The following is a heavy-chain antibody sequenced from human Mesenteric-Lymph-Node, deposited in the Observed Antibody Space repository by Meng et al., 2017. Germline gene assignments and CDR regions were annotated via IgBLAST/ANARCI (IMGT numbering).Heavy chain of an antibody. CDR2: IYYSGST. V-gene: IGHV4-59*01. D-gene: IGHD4-17*01. CDR1: GGSFSGYY. Sequence: SQTLSLTCAVYGGSFSGYYWGWIRQPPGKGLEWIGYIYYSGSTNYNPSLKSRVTISVDTSKNQFSLKLSSVTAADTAVYYCARGGGDYEVGDYWGQGTLVTVSS. J-gene: IGHJ4*02. CDR3: ARGGGDYEVGDY.